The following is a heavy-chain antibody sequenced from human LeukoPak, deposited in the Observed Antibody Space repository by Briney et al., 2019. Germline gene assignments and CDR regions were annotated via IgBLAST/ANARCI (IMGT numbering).Heavy chain of an antibody. CDR1: GGSISSYY. CDR2: IYYSGST. J-gene: IGHJ6*03. CDR3: ARAQAYGDPPMYYYYYYMDV. D-gene: IGHD4-17*01. Sequence: PSETLSLTCTVSGGSISSYYWSWIRQPPGKGLEWIGYIYYSGSTNYNPSLKSRVTISVDTSKNQFSLKLSSVTAADTAVYYCARAQAYGDPPMYYYYYYMDVWGKGTTVTISS. V-gene: IGHV4-59*01.